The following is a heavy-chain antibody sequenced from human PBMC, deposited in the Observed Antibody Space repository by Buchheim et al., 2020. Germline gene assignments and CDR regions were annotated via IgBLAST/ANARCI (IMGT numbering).Heavy chain of an antibody. Sequence: QVQVVESGGGVVQPGRSLRLSCTASGFTFNNDALHWVRHAPGKGLEWVALISYDGANKYYAESVKGRFTISRDNSKNTVALQMDSLTTEDSAVYYCSRGGGLVLAYAMDVWGQGTT. CDR2: ISYDGANK. CDR1: GFTFNNDA. D-gene: IGHD2-15*01. CDR3: SRGGGLVLAYAMDV. J-gene: IGHJ6*02. V-gene: IGHV3-30-3*01.